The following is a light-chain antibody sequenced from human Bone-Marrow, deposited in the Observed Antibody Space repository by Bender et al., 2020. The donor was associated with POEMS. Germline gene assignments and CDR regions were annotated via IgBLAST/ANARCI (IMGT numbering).Light chain of an antibody. CDR2: EGS. V-gene: IGLV2-14*02. CDR1: SSDVGGYNL. CDR3: SSYSSRTTLFV. Sequence: QSALTQPASVSGSPGQSITISCTETSSDVGGYNLVSWYQQHPGKAPKLIIYEGSKRPSGVSHRFSGSKSGNTASLTISGLQAEDEADYYCSSYSSRTTLFVFGSGTKVTVL. J-gene: IGLJ1*01.